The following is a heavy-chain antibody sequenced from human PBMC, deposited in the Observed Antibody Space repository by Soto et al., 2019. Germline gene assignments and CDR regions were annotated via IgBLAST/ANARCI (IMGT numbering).Heavy chain of an antibody. V-gene: IGHV1-18*01. J-gene: IGHJ4*02. CDR2: ISSYNGNT. Sequence: GASVKVSCKASGYRFTDYGITWVRQAPGQGLEWMGWISSYNGNTNYAQKFQGRVTMTTDISTAMTYMELRSLTSDDTALYFCARYSRHDFWSHSTPPSYYFDYWGPGXLVTVYS. D-gene: IGHD3-3*01. CDR1: GYRFTDYG. CDR3: ARYSRHDFWSHSTPPSYYFDY.